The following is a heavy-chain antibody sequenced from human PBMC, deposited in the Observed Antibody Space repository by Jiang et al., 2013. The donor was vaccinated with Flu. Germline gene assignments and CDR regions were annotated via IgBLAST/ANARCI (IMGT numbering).Heavy chain of an antibody. CDR1: GGSISNYY. V-gene: IGHV4-59*01. Sequence: GPGLVKSSETLSLTCTVSGGSISNYYWSWIRQPPGKGLEWIGYIYFSGSTKYNPSLKSRVTVSVDTPKNQFSLKLSSVTAADTAVYYCARDPTTIKYYYYGLDVWGQGTTVTVSS. CDR3: ARDPTTIKYYYYGLDV. CDR2: IYFSGST. J-gene: IGHJ6*02. D-gene: IGHD1-14*01.